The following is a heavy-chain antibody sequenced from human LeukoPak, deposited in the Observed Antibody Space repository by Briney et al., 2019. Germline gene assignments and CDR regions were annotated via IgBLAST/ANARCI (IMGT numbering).Heavy chain of an antibody. Sequence: GRSLRLSCAASGFTFDDYAMHWVRQAPGKGLEWVSGISWNSGSIGYADSVKGRFTISRDNAKNSLYLQMNSLRAEDTALYYCAKAKAHNWNVASDIWGQGTKVTVSS. CDR2: ISWNSGSI. D-gene: IGHD1-20*01. V-gene: IGHV3-9*01. CDR1: GFTFDDYA. J-gene: IGHJ3*02. CDR3: AKAKAHNWNVASDI.